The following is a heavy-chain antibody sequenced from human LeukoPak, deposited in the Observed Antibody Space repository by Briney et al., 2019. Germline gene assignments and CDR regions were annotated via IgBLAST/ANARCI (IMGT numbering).Heavy chain of an antibody. CDR2: ISYDGSNK. D-gene: IGHD6-13*01. CDR3: AKESPIAAGIPPLDY. V-gene: IGHV3-30*18. CDR1: GFTFSSYG. Sequence: GGSLRFSCPASGFTFSSYGMHWVRQAPGKGLEWVAVISYDGSNKYYADSVKGRFTISRDNSKNTLYLQVNSLRAEDTAVYYCAKESPIAAGIPPLDYWGQGTLVTVSS. J-gene: IGHJ4*02.